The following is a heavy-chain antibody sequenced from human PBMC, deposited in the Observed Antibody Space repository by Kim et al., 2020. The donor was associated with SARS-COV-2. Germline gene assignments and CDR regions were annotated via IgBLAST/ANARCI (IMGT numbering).Heavy chain of an antibody. CDR1: GGSISSSSYY. D-gene: IGHD5-12*01. Sequence: SETLSLTCTVSGGSISSSSYYWGWIRQPPGKGLEWIGSIYYSGSTYYNPSLKSRVTISVDTSKNQFSLKLSSVTAADTAVYYCARSVGWLRLEGDAFDIWGQGTMVTVSS. J-gene: IGHJ3*02. CDR3: ARSVGWLRLEGDAFDI. CDR2: IYYSGST. V-gene: IGHV4-39*01.